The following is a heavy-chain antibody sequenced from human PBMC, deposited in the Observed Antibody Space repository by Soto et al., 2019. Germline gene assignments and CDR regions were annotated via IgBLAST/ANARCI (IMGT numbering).Heavy chain of an antibody. Sequence: PSETLSLTCTVSGGSISSSSYYWGWIRQPPGKGLEWIGSIYYSGSTYYNPSLKSRVTISVDTSKNQFSLKLSSVTAADTAVYYCATREEYSSEAFDYWGQGTLVTVSS. D-gene: IGHD6-6*01. CDR1: GGSISSSSYY. CDR3: ATREEYSSEAFDY. CDR2: IYYSGST. J-gene: IGHJ4*02. V-gene: IGHV4-39*01.